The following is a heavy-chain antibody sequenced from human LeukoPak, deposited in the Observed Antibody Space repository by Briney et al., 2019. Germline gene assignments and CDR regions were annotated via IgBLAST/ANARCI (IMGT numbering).Heavy chain of an antibody. CDR2: IQNDASTE. J-gene: IGHJ4*02. CDR1: GFIFSHYG. D-gene: IGHD2-21*01. Sequence: GGSLRLSCAASGFIFSHYGMHWVRQAPGKGLEWVAVIQNDASTENFADSVKGRFTISRDNSKYTVFLQMNSLRVEDTAVYYCARELSQIVWGGLDYGGQGTLVSVSS. CDR3: ARELSQIVWGGLDY. V-gene: IGHV3-33*05.